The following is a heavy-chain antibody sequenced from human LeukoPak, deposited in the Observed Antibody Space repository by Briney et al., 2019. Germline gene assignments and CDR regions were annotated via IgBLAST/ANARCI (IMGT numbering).Heavy chain of an antibody. CDR2: INAGNGNT. D-gene: IGHD3-22*01. CDR1: GGTFSSYA. J-gene: IGHJ3*02. CDR3: ARVSYYYESSVSPNLFDI. V-gene: IGHV1-3*01. Sequence: ASVKVSCKASGGTFSSYAISWVRQAPGQRLERMGWINAGNGNTKYSQKFQGRVTITRDTSASTAYMELSSLRSEDTAVYYCARVSYYYESSVSPNLFDIWAQGKMVTVS.